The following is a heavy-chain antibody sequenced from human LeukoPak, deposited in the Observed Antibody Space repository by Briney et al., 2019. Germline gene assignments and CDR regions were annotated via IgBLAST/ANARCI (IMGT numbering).Heavy chain of an antibody. CDR1: GFTFSSYS. CDR2: ISSSSSTI. V-gene: IGHV3-48*01. CDR3: ARDLPWGVWGSKHDY. D-gene: IGHD2-8*01. J-gene: IGHJ4*02. Sequence: GGSLRLSCAASGFTFSSYSMNWVRQAPGKGLEWVSYISSSSSTICYADSVKGRFTISRDNAKNSLYLQMNSLRAEDTAVYYCARDLPWGVWGSKHDYWGQGTLVTVSS.